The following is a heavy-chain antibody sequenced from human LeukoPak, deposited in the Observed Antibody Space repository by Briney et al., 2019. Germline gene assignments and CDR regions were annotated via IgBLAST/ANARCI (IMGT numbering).Heavy chain of an antibody. CDR2: IYYSGST. V-gene: IGHV4-39*01. Sequence: SETLSLTCTVSGGSISSSSYYWGWIRQPPGKGLEWIGSIYYSGSTYHNPSLKSRVTISVDTSKNQFSLKLSSVTAADTAVYYCARLVRIVVVPAAIPWFDPWGQGTLVTVSS. CDR1: GGSISSSSYY. J-gene: IGHJ5*02. D-gene: IGHD2-2*02. CDR3: ARLVRIVVVPAAIPWFDP.